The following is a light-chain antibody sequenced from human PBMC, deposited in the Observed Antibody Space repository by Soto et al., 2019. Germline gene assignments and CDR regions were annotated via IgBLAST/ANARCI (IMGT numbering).Light chain of an antibody. CDR3: QHYYSTLLT. Sequence: DIVMTQSPDSLAVSLGERATINCKSSQSVLYSSNNKNYLAWYQQKPGQPPKLLIYWAATRESGVPARFSGSGSGTDFTLTISSLEAEDVAVYYCQHYYSTLLTFGGGTTVEIK. CDR2: WAA. V-gene: IGKV4-1*01. J-gene: IGKJ4*01. CDR1: QSVLYSSNNKNY.